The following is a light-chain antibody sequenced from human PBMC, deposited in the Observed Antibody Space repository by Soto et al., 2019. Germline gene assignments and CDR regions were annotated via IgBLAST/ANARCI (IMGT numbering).Light chain of an antibody. V-gene: IGKV3-11*01. CDR2: DAS. CDR1: QSVSSY. J-gene: IGKJ4*01. CDR3: QQRSNWLT. Sequence: EIVLTQSPATLALSPGERATLSCRASQSVSSYLAWYQQKPGQAPRLLIYDASNRATGIPARFSSSGSGTDFTLTISSLEPEDFAVYYFQQRSNWLTFGGGTKVEIK.